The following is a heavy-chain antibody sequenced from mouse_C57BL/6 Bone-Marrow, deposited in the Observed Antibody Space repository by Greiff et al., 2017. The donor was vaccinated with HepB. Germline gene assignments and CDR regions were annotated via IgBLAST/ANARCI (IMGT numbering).Heavy chain of an antibody. Sequence: EVQLQQSGPELVKPGASVKISCKASGYTFTDYYMNWVKQSHGKSLEWIGDINPNNGGTSYNQKFKGKATLTVDKSSSTAYMELRSLTSEDSAGYYCARGYYAPDYWGQGTTLTVSS. CDR2: INPNNGGT. CDR3: ARGYYAPDY. CDR1: GYTFTDYY. D-gene: IGHD1-1*01. V-gene: IGHV1-26*01. J-gene: IGHJ2*01.